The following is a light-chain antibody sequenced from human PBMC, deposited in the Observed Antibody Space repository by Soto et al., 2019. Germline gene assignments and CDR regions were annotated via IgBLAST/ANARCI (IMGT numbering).Light chain of an antibody. Sequence: EVLMTQSPDILSVSPGDTAILSCRASQSVSNNYLAWYQQKPGQAPRLLIYGASNRATGIPDRFSGSGSGTDFTLTISRLEPEDFAVYYCQQYGSSPNTFGQGTRLE. J-gene: IGKJ5*01. V-gene: IGKV3-20*01. CDR2: GAS. CDR1: QSVSNNY. CDR3: QQYGSSPNT.